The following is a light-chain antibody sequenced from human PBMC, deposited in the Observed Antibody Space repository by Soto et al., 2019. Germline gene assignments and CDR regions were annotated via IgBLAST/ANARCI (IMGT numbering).Light chain of an antibody. CDR3: QQYNNWTLLT. V-gene: IGKV3-15*01. CDR1: QSVSRN. CDR2: GAS. J-gene: IGKJ5*01. Sequence: EIVMTQSPATLSVSPGERATLSCRASQSVSRNLAWYQQKRGQAPSLLIYGASTMATGIPARFSGSGSGTEFTLITSSLQSEDYVVYYYQQYNNWTLLTFGQGTQLEIK.